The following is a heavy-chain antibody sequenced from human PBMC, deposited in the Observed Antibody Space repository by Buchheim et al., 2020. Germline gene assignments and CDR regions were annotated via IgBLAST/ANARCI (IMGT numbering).Heavy chain of an antibody. CDR1: GFTFSSYA. CDR2: ISYDGSNK. V-gene: IGHV3-30-3*01. D-gene: IGHD4-17*01. CDR3: AREDDYAVY. Sequence: QVQLVESGGGVVQPGRSLRLSCAASGFTFSSYAMHWVRQAQGKGLEWVAVISYDGSNKYYADSVKGRFTISRDNSKNTLYLQMNSLRAEDTAVYYCAREDDYAVYWGQGTL. J-gene: IGHJ4*02.